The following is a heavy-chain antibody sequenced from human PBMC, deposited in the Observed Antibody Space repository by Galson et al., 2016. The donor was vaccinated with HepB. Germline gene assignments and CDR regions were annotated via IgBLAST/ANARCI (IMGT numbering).Heavy chain of an antibody. CDR2: IETSGAT. CDR1: GFTLSDNY. Sequence: SLRLSCAVSGFTLSDNYMNWVRQATGKGLEWVSAIETSGATYCPDSVKGRFTISRENGKNSLYLQMDSLRAGDTAVYYCTRGKSLWTMPWNYGLDVWGKGTTVTVSS. J-gene: IGHJ6*04. V-gene: IGHV3-13*01. CDR3: TRGKSLWTMPWNYGLDV. D-gene: IGHD2-2*01.